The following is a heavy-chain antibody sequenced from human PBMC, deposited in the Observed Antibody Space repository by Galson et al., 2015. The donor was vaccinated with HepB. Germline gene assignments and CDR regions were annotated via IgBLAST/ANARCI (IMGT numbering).Heavy chain of an antibody. Sequence: SLRLSCAASGFMFSSYWMSWFRQAPGKGLEWVANMNQDGNEKYYVASVKGRFIISRDNAKNSLYLQMNNLRGEDTAVYYCGREATGDYLGQGTLLTVSS. CDR3: GREATGDY. D-gene: IGHD3-10*01. CDR2: MNQDGNEK. CDR1: GFMFSSYW. V-gene: IGHV3-7*03. J-gene: IGHJ4*02.